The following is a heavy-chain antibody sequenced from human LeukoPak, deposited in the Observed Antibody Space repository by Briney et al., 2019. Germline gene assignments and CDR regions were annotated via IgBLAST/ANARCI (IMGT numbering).Heavy chain of an antibody. D-gene: IGHD6-13*01. V-gene: IGHV4-34*01. CDR3: ARGRSSSSYFDY. Sequence: SETLSLTCAVYGGSFSGYYWGWIRQPPGKGLEWIGEINHSGSTNYNPSLKSRVTISVDTSKNQFSLKLSSVTAADTAVYYCARGRSSSSYFDYWGQGTLVTVSS. CDR1: GGSFSGYY. CDR2: INHSGST. J-gene: IGHJ4*02.